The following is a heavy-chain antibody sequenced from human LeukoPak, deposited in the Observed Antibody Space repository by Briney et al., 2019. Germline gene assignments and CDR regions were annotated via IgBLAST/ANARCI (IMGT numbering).Heavy chain of an antibody. D-gene: IGHD5-12*01. CDR2: IYSGGST. Sequence: GGSLRLSCAASGFTVSSNYMNWVRQAPGKGLEWVSVIYSGGSTYYADSVKGRFTISRDNSKNTLYLQMNSLRAEDTAVYYCARDLGGMVATGHYYYMDVWGKGTTVTVSS. V-gene: IGHV3-53*01. CDR1: GFTVSSNY. J-gene: IGHJ6*03. CDR3: ARDLGGMVATGHYYYMDV.